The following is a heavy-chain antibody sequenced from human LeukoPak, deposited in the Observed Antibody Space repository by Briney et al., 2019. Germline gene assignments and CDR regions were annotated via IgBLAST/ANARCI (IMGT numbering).Heavy chain of an antibody. CDR2: IYPGDSDT. CDR1: GYSFTTYW. D-gene: IGHD3-22*01. V-gene: IGHV5-51*01. Sequence: GESLKISCKGSGYSFTTYWIGWVRQMPGKGLEWMGLIYPGDSDTRYSPSFQGQVTISADKSISTAYLQWSSLKASDTAMYYCARPHNYYDSSGYYFDYWGQGTLVTVSS. J-gene: IGHJ4*02. CDR3: ARPHNYYDSSGYYFDY.